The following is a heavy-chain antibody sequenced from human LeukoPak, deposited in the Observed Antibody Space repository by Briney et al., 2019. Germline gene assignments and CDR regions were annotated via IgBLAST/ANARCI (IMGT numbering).Heavy chain of an antibody. CDR3: ARDLATMVRGVIWWFDP. Sequence: SETLSLTCTVSGYSISSGYYWGWIRQPPGKGLEWIRSIYHSGSTYYNPSLKSRVTISVDTSKNQFSLKLSSVTAADTAVYYCARDLATMVRGVIWWFDPWGQGTLVTVSS. CDR2: IYHSGST. D-gene: IGHD3-10*01. J-gene: IGHJ5*02. CDR1: GYSISSGYY. V-gene: IGHV4-38-2*02.